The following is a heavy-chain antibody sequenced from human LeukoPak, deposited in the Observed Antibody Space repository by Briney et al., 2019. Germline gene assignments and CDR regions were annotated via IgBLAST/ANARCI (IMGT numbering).Heavy chain of an antibody. D-gene: IGHD3-3*01. CDR1: GGSISNDY. Sequence: PSETLSLTWTVSGGSISNDYWSWIRQPAGKGLEWIGRIYISGSTNYNSSFKSRVAMSIDASKNEFSLKLSSVTAADTAVYYCARDSPPFGQWGQGTLVTVFS. V-gene: IGHV4-4*07. CDR3: ARDSPPFGQ. CDR2: IYISGST. J-gene: IGHJ4*02.